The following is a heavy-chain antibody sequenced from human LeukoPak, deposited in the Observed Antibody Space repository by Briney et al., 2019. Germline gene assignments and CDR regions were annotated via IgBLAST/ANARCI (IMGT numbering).Heavy chain of an antibody. V-gene: IGHV1-2*02. J-gene: IGHJ4*02. CDR3: ARGGEYSSSVSRKLADY. CDR1: GYTFTGYY. D-gene: IGHD6-6*01. Sequence: ASVKVSCKASGYTFTGYYMHWVRQAPGQGLEWMGWINPNSGGTNYAQKFQGRVTMTRDTSISTAYMELSRLRSDDTAVYYCARGGEYSSSVSRKLADYWGQGTLVTVSS. CDR2: INPNSGGT.